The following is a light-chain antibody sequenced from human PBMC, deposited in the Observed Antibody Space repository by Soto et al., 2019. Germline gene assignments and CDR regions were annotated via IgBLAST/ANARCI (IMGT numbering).Light chain of an antibody. CDR1: SSNIGAGYD. V-gene: IGLV1-40*01. CDR3: QSYDRSLSGSV. J-gene: IGLJ1*01. CDR2: GND. Sequence: SVLTQPPSVSGAPGQGVTISCTGSSSNIGAGYDVHWYQQLPGAASKLLIFGNDNRPSGVPDRFSGSRSGTSASLAITGLQAEDEADYYCQSYDRSLSGSVFGAGTKVTVL.